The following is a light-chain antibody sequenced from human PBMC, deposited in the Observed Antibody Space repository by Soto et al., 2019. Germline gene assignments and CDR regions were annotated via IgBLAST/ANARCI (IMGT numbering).Light chain of an antibody. V-gene: IGLV2-18*02. CDR2: EVN. Sequence: QSVLTQPPSVSGSPGQSVTISCTGTSTDVGPYNRVSWYQQPPGTAPKLIIYEVNNRPSGVPDRFSGSKSGNTGSLTISGLQAEDEADYYCSSYTITTTVVFGGGTQLTVL. CDR3: SSYTITTTVV. J-gene: IGLJ2*01. CDR1: STDVGPYNR.